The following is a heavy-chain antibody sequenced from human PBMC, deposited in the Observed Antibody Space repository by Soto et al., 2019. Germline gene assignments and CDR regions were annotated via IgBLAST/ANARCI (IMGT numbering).Heavy chain of an antibody. D-gene: IGHD1-1*01. J-gene: IGHJ5*02. CDR1: GFTFSNYF. V-gene: IGHV3-74*01. Sequence: GGSLRLSCAASGFTFSNYFMHWVRQVPGEGLVWVSRMSGDGKTISYADSVKGRFTISRDNAKNTLYLQMNSLRVEDTAVYYCARTYVPGIAGFDPWGQGTLVTVS. CDR3: ARTYVPGIAGFDP. CDR2: MSGDGKTI.